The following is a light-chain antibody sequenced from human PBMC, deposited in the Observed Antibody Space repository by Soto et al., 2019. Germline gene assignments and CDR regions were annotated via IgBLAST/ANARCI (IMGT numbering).Light chain of an antibody. CDR3: QQYGNSPLT. CDR1: QTVSTNF. Sequence: EIVLTQSPGTLSLSPGERATISCRASQTVSTNFLAWYQQKPGQAPRLLIYGASSRATGTPDRFSGSGSGTDFTLTISRLEPEDFVVFFCQQYGNSPLTFGQGTKVEIK. V-gene: IGKV3-20*01. J-gene: IGKJ1*01. CDR2: GAS.